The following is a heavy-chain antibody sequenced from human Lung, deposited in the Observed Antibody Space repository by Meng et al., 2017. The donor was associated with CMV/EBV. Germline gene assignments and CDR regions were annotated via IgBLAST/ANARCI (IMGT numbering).Heavy chain of an antibody. V-gene: IGHV1-18*01. CDR2: ISTYNGNT. J-gene: IGHJ6*02. CDR3: ARDYYGMDV. D-gene: IGHD3-10*01. Sequence: SVXVSCKASGYTFINHAFNWVRQAPGQGLEWMGWISTYNGNTNYAPKLQGRVSMTTDRSTSTAFMELRSLRSDDTAVYYCARDYYGMDVWGQGTTVSVSS. CDR1: GYTFINHA.